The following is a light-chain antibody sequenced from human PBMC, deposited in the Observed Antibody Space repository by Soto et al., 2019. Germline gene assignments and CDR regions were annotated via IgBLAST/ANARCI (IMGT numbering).Light chain of an antibody. CDR2: DVY. V-gene: IGLV2-14*01. Sequence: QSVLTQPASVSGSPGQSITISCTGTSSDVGGYNYVSWFQQHTGKAPNLMIYDVYRRPSGVSYRFSGSKSGNTASLTISGLQAEDEADYYCSSYTTRSTVVFGGGTKLTVL. J-gene: IGLJ2*01. CDR3: SSYTTRSTVV. CDR1: SSDVGGYNY.